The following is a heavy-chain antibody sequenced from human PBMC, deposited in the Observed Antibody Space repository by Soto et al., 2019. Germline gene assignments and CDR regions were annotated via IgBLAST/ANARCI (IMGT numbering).Heavy chain of an antibody. CDR3: ARAPAAYGIDV. CDR2: IHSDGSTT. J-gene: IGHJ6*02. CDR1: GLTFSRYW. V-gene: IGHV3-74*01. Sequence: GSLRLCGAVSGLTFSRYWMAWVRQAPGKGLVWVSHIHSDGSTTSYADSVKGRFTISRDNAKNKLYPQMNSLRAEDTAVYYCARAPAAYGIDVWGQGTTVTFSS.